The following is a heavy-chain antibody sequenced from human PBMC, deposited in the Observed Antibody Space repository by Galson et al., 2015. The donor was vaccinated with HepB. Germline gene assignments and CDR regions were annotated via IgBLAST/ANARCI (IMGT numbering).Heavy chain of an antibody. CDR3: ARARYSTSPPDY. J-gene: IGHJ4*02. V-gene: IGHV1-18*01. CDR2: ISGYNGNT. CDR1: GYSFSSYG. D-gene: IGHD6-13*01. Sequence: SCKANGYSFSSYGVTWARQAPGQGLEWMGWISGYNGNTDYAQKFQGRVTVTTDTSTSTIYIEVKNLRSDDTAMYYCARARYSTSPPDYWGQGTLVTVSS.